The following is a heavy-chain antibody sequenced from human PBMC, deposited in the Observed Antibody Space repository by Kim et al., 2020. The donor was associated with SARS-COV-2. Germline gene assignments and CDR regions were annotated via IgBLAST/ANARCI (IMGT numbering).Heavy chain of an antibody. CDR2: IYYSGSS. Sequence: SETLSLTCTVSGGSISSYYWSWIRQPPGKGLEWIGYIYYSGSSNYNPSLKSRVTISVDTSKNQFSLKLSSVTAADTAVYYCARVGYYYDSSGYYRLDAFDIWGQGTMVTVSS. CDR1: GGSISSYY. D-gene: IGHD3-22*01. CDR3: ARVGYYYDSSGYYRLDAFDI. J-gene: IGHJ3*02. V-gene: IGHV4-59*13.